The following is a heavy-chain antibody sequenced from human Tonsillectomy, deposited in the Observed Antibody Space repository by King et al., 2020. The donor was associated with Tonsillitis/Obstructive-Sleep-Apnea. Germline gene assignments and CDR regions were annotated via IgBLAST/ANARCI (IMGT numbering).Heavy chain of an antibody. Sequence: VQLVESGGGVVQPGRSLRLSCAASGFTFSSYAMRWVRQAPGKGLEWVAVISYDGSNKSYADSVKGRFTISRDNSKNTLYLQMNSLRVEDTAVYYCARARGDYGFGDAFDIWGQGTMVTVSS. V-gene: IGHV3-30*04. CDR3: ARARGDYGFGDAFDI. CDR2: ISYDGSNK. J-gene: IGHJ3*02. D-gene: IGHD4-17*01. CDR1: GFTFSSYA.